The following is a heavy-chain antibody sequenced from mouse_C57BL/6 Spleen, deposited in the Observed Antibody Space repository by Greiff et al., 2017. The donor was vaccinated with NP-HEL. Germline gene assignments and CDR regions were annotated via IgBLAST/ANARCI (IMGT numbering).Heavy chain of an antibody. Sequence: EVKVVESGGDLVKPGGSLKLSCAASGFTFSSYGMSWVRQTPDKRLEWVATISSGGSYTYYPDSVKGRFTISRDNAKNTLYLQMSSLKSEDTAMYYCARHDSSGYEGTNAMDYWGQGTSVTVSS. V-gene: IGHV5-6*01. CDR2: ISSGGSYT. CDR1: GFTFSSYG. CDR3: ARHDSSGYEGTNAMDY. D-gene: IGHD3-2*02. J-gene: IGHJ4*01.